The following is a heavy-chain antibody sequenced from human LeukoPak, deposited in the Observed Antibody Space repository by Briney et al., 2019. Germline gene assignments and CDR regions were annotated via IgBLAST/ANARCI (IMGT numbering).Heavy chain of an antibody. CDR1: GGSISSGSYY. CDR2: IYTSGST. J-gene: IGHJ4*02. Sequence: SETLSLTCTVSGGSISSGSYYWSWIRQPAGKGLEWIGRIYTSGSTNYNPSLKSRVTISVDTSKNQFSLKLSSVTAADTAVYYCARHPLRVLNIAPFDYWGQGTLVTVSS. CDR3: ARHPLRVLNIAPFDY. D-gene: IGHD6-13*01. V-gene: IGHV4-61*02.